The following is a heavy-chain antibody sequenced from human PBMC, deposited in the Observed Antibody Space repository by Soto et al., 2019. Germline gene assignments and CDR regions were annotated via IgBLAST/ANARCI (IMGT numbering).Heavy chain of an antibody. V-gene: IGHV3-23*01. J-gene: IGHJ3*02. Sequence: GGSLRLSCAASGFTFSSYAMSWVRQAPGKGLEWVSAISGSGGSTYYADSVKGRFTISRDNSKNTLYLQMNSLRAEDTAVYYCAKDGTYYYDSSGYPDAFDIWGQGTMVTVSS. CDR2: ISGSGGST. CDR1: GFTFSSYA. CDR3: AKDGTYYYDSSGYPDAFDI. D-gene: IGHD3-22*01.